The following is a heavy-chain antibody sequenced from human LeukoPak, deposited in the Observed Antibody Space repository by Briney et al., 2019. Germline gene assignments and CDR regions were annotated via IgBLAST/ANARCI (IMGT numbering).Heavy chain of an antibody. CDR1: GGSISSSSYY. J-gene: IGHJ4*02. CDR3: AVLRDFWSGYYAGYFDY. D-gene: IGHD3-3*01. V-gene: IGHV4-39*01. Sequence: NTSETLSLTCTVSGGSISSSSYYWGWICQPPGKGLEWIGSIYYSGSTYYNPSLKSRVTISVDTSKNQFSLKLSSVTAADTAVYYCAVLRDFWSGYYAGYFDYWGQGTLVTVSS. CDR2: IYYSGST.